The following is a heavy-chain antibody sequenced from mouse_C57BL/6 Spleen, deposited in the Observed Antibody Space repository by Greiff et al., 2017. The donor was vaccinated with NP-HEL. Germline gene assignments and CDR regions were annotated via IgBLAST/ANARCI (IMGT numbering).Heavy chain of an antibody. V-gene: IGHV1-55*01. CDR3: ARGGLYYGYEFAY. Sequence: QVQLQQPGAGLVKPGASVKMSCKASGYTFPSYWITGVTQRPGQGLEWIGDIYPGSGSTNYNEKFKSKATLTVDTSSSTAYMQLSSLTSEDSAVYYCARGGLYYGYEFAYWGQGTLVTVSA. CDR1: GYTFPSYW. D-gene: IGHD2-2*01. CDR2: IYPGSGST. J-gene: IGHJ3*01.